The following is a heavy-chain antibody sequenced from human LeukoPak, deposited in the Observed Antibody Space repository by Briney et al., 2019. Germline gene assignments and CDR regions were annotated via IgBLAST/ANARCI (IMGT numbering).Heavy chain of an antibody. V-gene: IGHV3-23*01. CDR2: ISGSGDNT. Sequence: PGGSLRLSCAASGFTFSSYAVSWVRQAPGKGLEWVSGISGSGDNTYYADSVKGRFTISRDNSKNTLYVQVNSLGTEDTAAYYCAKGSYYDSSGSFHFDYWGQGTLVTVSS. J-gene: IGHJ4*02. CDR1: GFTFSSYA. D-gene: IGHD3-22*01. CDR3: AKGSYYDSSGSFHFDY.